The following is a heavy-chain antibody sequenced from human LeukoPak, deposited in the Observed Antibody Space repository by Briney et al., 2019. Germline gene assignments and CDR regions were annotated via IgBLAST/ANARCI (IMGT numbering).Heavy chain of an antibody. Sequence: SVKVSCKASGGTFSSYAISWVRQAPGQGLEWMGGIIPIFGTANYAQKFQGRVTITADESTSTAYMELSSLRSEDTAVYYCARDKWPDAAMVLYYYYGMDVWGQGTTVTVSS. D-gene: IGHD5-18*01. V-gene: IGHV1-69*01. CDR3: ARDKWPDAAMVLYYYYGMDV. CDR1: GGTFSSYA. CDR2: IIPIFGTA. J-gene: IGHJ6*02.